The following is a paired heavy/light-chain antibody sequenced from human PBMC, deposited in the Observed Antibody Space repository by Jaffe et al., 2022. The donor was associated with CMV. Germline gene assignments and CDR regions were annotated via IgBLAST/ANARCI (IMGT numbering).Heavy chain of an antibody. CDR3: ARTPDYCRGGACFFIY. V-gene: IGHV1-69*09. CDR1: RDTFMPFA. D-gene: IGHD2-15*01. Sequence: QVQLVQSGAEVKKPGSSVTLSCRASRDTFMPFAFSWVRQAPGRGLEWMGNIIPLFGVPNYAQKFQDTVTITADKSTFTLYMELSSLKSEDTAVYYCARTPDYCRGGACFFIYWGQGSLVSVSS. J-gene: IGHJ4*02. CDR2: IIPLFGVP.
Light chain of an antibody. J-gene: IGLJ2*01. CDR2: DVT. Sequence: QSALTQPASVSGSPGQSITISCTGTSTDIGGYNYVAWIQQHPGKVPKVIIYDVTGRPSGISDRFSGSKSGNTASLTISTLQAEDEADYYCCSYTSTTTWVFGGGTKLTVL. CDR1: STDIGGYNY. CDR3: CSYTSTTTWV. V-gene: IGLV2-14*01.